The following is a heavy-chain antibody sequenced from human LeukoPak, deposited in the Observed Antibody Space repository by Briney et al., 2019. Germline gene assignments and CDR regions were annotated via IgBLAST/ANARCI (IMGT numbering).Heavy chain of an antibody. Sequence: GASVKVSCKASGYTFTSYAMHWVRQAPGQRLEWMGWINAGNGNTKYSQKFQGWVTMTRDTSISTAYMELSRLRSDDTAVYYCAIAGTVTPGFDYWGQGTLVTVSS. CDR2: INAGNGNT. V-gene: IGHV1-3*01. J-gene: IGHJ4*02. D-gene: IGHD4-17*01. CDR1: GYTFTSYA. CDR3: AIAGTVTPGFDY.